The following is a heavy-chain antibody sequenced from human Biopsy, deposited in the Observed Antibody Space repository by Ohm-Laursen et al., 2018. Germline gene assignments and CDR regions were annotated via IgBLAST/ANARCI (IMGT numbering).Heavy chain of an antibody. CDR3: ARDRYYGSENYFSHYNMDV. CDR1: GFTFSGYG. CDR2: IWYDGTDK. Sequence: SLRLSCSASGFTFSGYGMHWVRQAPGKGLEWVAVIWYDGTDKFYADSVKGQFTISRDNSKNTLYLHMNSLRAADTAVYYCARDRYYGSENYFSHYNMDVWGQGTTVTVSS. J-gene: IGHJ6*03. D-gene: IGHD3-10*01. V-gene: IGHV3-33*01.